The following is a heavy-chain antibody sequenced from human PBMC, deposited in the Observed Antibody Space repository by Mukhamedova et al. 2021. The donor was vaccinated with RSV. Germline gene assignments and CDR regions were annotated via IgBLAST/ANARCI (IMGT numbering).Heavy chain of an antibody. V-gene: IGHV2-70*04. Sequence: GKALEWLARIDWDDDKFYSTSLKTRLTISKDTSKNQVVLTMTNMDPVDTATYYCARLYCGGDCYHIYFDYWGQGTLVTVYS. J-gene: IGHJ4*02. CDR3: ARLYCGGDCYHIYFDY. D-gene: IGHD2-21*01. CDR2: IDWDDDK.